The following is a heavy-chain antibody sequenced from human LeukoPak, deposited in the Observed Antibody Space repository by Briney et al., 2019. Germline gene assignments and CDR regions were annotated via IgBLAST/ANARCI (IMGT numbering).Heavy chain of an antibody. CDR2: IIPILGIA. D-gene: IGHD2-15*01. V-gene: IGHV1-69*04. CDR3: ARTTDCSGGSCYPDP. CDR1: GGTFSSYA. Sequence: GSSVKVSCKASGGTFSSYAISWVRQAPGQGLEWMGRIIPILGIANYAQKFQGRVTITADKSTSTAYMELSSLRFEDTAVYYCARTTDCSGGSCYPDPWGQGTLVTVSS. J-gene: IGHJ5*02.